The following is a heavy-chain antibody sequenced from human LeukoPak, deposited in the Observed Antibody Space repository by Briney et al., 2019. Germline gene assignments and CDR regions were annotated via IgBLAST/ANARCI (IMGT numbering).Heavy chain of an antibody. Sequence: GGSLRLSCAASGFTFSSYGMHWVRQAPGKGLEWVAFIRYDGSNKYYADSVKGRFTISRDNSKNTLYLQMNSLRAEDTAVYYCARDRFWGTSPRGAFDIWGQGTMVTVSS. V-gene: IGHV3-30*02. J-gene: IGHJ3*02. D-gene: IGHD2-2*01. CDR3: ARDRFWGTSPRGAFDI. CDR1: GFTFSSYG. CDR2: IRYDGSNK.